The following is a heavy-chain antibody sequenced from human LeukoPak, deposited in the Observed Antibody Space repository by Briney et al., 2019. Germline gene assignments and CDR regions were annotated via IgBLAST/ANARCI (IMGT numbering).Heavy chain of an antibody. Sequence: APVKVSCKSSGYTFTAYYIHWVRQAPGQGLEWMGWINPNSGGTNYAQKFQGRVTMTRDTSISTTYMELTSLKSGDTAVYYCARDQDLTIWGQGTLVTVSS. D-gene: IGHD4-11*01. J-gene: IGHJ4*02. CDR1: GYTFTAYY. V-gene: IGHV1-2*02. CDR2: INPNSGGT. CDR3: ARDQDLTI.